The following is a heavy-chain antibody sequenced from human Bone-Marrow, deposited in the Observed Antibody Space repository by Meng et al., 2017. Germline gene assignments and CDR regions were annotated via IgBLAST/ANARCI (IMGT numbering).Heavy chain of an antibody. CDR3: ARVPMGTRSHWFDP. V-gene: IGHV3-48*04. J-gene: IGHJ5*02. CDR2: ISSSGSTI. D-gene: IGHD3-10*01. Sequence: GGSLRLSCAASGFTFSSYSMNWIRQAPGKELEWVSYISSSGSTIYYADSVKGRFTISRDNAKNSLYLQMNSLRAEDTAVYYCARVPMGTRSHWFDPWGQGTLVTVSS. CDR1: GFTFSSYS.